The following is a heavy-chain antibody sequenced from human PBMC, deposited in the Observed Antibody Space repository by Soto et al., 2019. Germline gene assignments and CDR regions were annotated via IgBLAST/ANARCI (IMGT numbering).Heavy chain of an antibody. CDR2: IIPIFGTA. J-gene: IGHJ4*02. V-gene: IGHV1-69*12. D-gene: IGHD2-15*01. Sequence: QVQLVQSGAEVKKPGSSVNVSCKASGGTFSSYAISWVRQAPGQGLEWMGGIIPIFGTANYAQKFQGRVTITADESTSTAYMELSSLRSEDTAVYYCARVPICSGGSCYYFDYWGQGTLVTVSS. CDR3: ARVPICSGGSCYYFDY. CDR1: GGTFSSYA.